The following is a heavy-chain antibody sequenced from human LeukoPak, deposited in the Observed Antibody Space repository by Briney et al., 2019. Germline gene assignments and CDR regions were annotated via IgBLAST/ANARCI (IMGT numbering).Heavy chain of an antibody. Sequence: SETLSLTCTVSGGSIRSSYYYWGWIRQPPGKGLEWIGEIYHSGSTNYNPSLKSRVTISVDKSKNQFSLKLSSVTAADTAVYYCARAPVGAISFWFDPWGQGTLVTVSS. V-gene: IGHV4-39*07. J-gene: IGHJ5*02. CDR2: IYHSGST. CDR3: ARAPVGAISFWFDP. CDR1: GGSIRSSYYY. D-gene: IGHD1-26*01.